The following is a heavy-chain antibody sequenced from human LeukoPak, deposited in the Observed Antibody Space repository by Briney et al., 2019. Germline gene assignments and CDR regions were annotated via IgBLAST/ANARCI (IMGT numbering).Heavy chain of an antibody. D-gene: IGHD5-12*01. Sequence: ASVKVSCKASGGTFISYAISWVRQAPGQGLEWMGGIIPIFGTANYAQKFQGRVTITADESTSTAYMELSSLRSEDTAVYYCAREMVVGSGYTLFDYWGQGTLVTVSS. CDR2: IIPIFGTA. CDR1: GGTFISYA. V-gene: IGHV1-69*13. CDR3: AREMVVGSGYTLFDY. J-gene: IGHJ4*02.